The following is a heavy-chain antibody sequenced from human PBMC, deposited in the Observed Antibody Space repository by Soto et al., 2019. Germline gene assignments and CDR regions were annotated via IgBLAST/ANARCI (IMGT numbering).Heavy chain of an antibody. Sequence: SETLSLTCTVSGGSISSYYWSWIRQPPGKGLEWIGYIYYSGSTNYNPSLKSRVTISVDTSKNQFSLKLSSVTAADTAVYYCARDLNSPVEWLRWNDAFDIWGQGTMVTVSS. CDR1: GGSISSYY. D-gene: IGHD5-12*01. CDR2: IYYSGST. V-gene: IGHV4-59*01. CDR3: ARDLNSPVEWLRWNDAFDI. J-gene: IGHJ3*02.